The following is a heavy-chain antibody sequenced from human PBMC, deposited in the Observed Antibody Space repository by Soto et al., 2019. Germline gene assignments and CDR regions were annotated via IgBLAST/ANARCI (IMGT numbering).Heavy chain of an antibody. Sequence: SETLSLTCTLSGGTITNYYWSWIRQPAGKGLEWIGRIYSSGSTNYNPFLNSRVIMSVDTSQNQFSLNLSSVTAADTAKYYCARENILTAATGKRDFDCWGQGTLVTVSS. V-gene: IGHV4-4*07. D-gene: IGHD6-13*01. CDR3: ARENILTAATGKRDFDC. J-gene: IGHJ4*02. CDR2: IYSSGST. CDR1: GGTITNYY.